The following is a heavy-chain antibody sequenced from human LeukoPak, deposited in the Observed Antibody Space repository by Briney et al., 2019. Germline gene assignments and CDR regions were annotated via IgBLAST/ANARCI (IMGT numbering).Heavy chain of an antibody. V-gene: IGHV1-46*01. CDR3: AREARSTSAPYYYYGMDV. Sequence: ASVTVSCKASGYTFTSYYMHWVRQAPGQGLEWMGIINPSGGSTSYAQKFQGRVTMTRDTSTSTVYMELSSLRSEDTAVYYCAREARSTSAPYYYYGMDVWGRGTTVTVSS. D-gene: IGHD2-2*01. J-gene: IGHJ6*02. CDR2: INPSGGST. CDR1: GYTFTSYY.